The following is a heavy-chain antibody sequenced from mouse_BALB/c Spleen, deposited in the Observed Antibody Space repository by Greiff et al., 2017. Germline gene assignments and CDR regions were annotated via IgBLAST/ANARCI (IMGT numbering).Heavy chain of an antibody. CDR2: INPNNGGT. D-gene: IGHD2-10*02. CDR1: GYTFTEYT. CDR3: ARLGLPPSYGNSFAY. Sequence: EVQLQQSGPELVKPGASVKISCKTSGYTFTEYTMHWVKQSHGKSLKWIGGINPNNGGTSYNQKFKGKATLTVDKSSSTAYMELRSLTSEDSAVYYCARLGLPPSYGNSFAYWGQGTLVTVSA. J-gene: IGHJ3*01. V-gene: IGHV1-18*01.